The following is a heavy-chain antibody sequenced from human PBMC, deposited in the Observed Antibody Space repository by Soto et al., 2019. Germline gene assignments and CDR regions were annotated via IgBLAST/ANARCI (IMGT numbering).Heavy chain of an antibody. CDR3: IHSRCGGDCLRSYSSHYYDGLDV. CDR1: GFSLNTGGLG. V-gene: IGHV2-5*02. CDR2: IYWDDDK. D-gene: IGHD2-21*02. Sequence: QITLKESGPTLVKPTQTLTLTCSVSGFSLNTGGLGVGWIRQPPGKALEWLALIYWDDDKRYSPSLRNRLSISKDTSNNRVXXXIXXMDPVDTATYYCIHSRCGGDCLRSYSSHYYDGLDVWGQGTTVTVSS. J-gene: IGHJ6*02.